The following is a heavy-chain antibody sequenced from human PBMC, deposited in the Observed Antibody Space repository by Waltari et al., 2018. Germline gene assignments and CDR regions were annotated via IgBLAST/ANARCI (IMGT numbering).Heavy chain of an antibody. Sequence: QVQLQESGPGLVKPSETLSLTCTVSGGSISGSYWNWIRRPAGKGLEWIGRVYTSGSTNYNPSLKSRVTMSVDTSKNQFSLKLSSVTAADTAVYFCAREIDRGPGRWFDPWGQGTLVTVSS. D-gene: IGHD1-26*01. CDR3: AREIDRGPGRWFDP. CDR2: VYTSGST. CDR1: GGSISGSY. J-gene: IGHJ5*02. V-gene: IGHV4-4*07.